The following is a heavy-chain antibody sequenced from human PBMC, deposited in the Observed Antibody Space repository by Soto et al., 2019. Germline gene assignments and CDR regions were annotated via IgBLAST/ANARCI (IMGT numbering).Heavy chain of an antibody. CDR2: ISWNSGSI. J-gene: IGHJ5*02. CDR3: AKDSSSSGRVRSPADT. Sequence: EVQLVESGGGLVQPGRSLRLSCAASGFTFDDYAMHWVRQAPGKGLEWVSGISWNSGSIGYADSVKGRFTISRDNAKNSLYLQMNSLRAEDTALYYCAKDSSSSGRVRSPADTWGQGTLVTVSS. D-gene: IGHD6-6*01. V-gene: IGHV3-9*01. CDR1: GFTFDDYA.